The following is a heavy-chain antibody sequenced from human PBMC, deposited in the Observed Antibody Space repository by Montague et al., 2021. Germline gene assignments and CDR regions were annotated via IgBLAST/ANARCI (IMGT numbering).Heavy chain of an antibody. J-gene: IGHJ2*01. D-gene: IGHD3-22*01. V-gene: IGHV4-59*01. CDR3: AWCHYYDMNFDL. CDR2: IHYSGTT. CDR1: GASINSYY. Sequence: SETLSLTCAVSGASINSYYWSWIRQPPGKGLECTGYIHYSGTTNYNPSLKSRVTLSVDTSKNQISLKLSHVTAADTAVYYCAWCHYYDMNFDLWGRGTLVTVSS.